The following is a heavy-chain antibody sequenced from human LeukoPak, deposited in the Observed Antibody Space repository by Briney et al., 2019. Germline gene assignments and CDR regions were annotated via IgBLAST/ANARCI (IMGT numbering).Heavy chain of an antibody. CDR1: GGSFSGYY. J-gene: IGHJ6*03. CDR3: ARVRRWLQRSVYYYYYMDV. CDR2: INHSGST. V-gene: IGHV4-34*01. D-gene: IGHD5-24*01. Sequence: SETLSLTCDVYGGSFSGYYWSWIRQPPGKGLEWIGEINHSGSTNYNPSLKSRVTISVDTSKNQSSLKLSSVTAADTAVYYCARVRRWLQRSVYYYYYMDVWGKGTTVTVSS.